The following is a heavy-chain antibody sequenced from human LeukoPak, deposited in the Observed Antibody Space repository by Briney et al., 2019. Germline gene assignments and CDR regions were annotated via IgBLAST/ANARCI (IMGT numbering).Heavy chain of an antibody. CDR3: AAGGDYCYHMDV. Sequence: GGSLRLSCAASGFSLNTYSMNWVRQAPGKGLEWVSYISSSSTTIYYSDSVKGRFTISRDNAKNSVYLQMNSLRAEDTAVYHCAAGGDYCYHMDVWGKGTTVTVSS. CDR2: ISSSSTTI. J-gene: IGHJ6*03. V-gene: IGHV3-48*04. CDR1: GFSLNTYS. D-gene: IGHD3-10*01.